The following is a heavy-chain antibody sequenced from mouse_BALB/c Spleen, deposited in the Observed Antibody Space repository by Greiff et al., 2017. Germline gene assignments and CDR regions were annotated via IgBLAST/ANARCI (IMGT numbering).Heavy chain of an antibody. V-gene: IGHV5-6*01. CDR3: ARHGVRWAMDY. J-gene: IGHJ4*01. D-gene: IGHD1-1*02. Sequence: EVMLVESGGDLVKPGGSLKLSCAASGFTFSSYGMSWVRQTPDKRLEWVATISSGGSYTYYPDSVKGRFTISRDNAKNTLYLQMSSLKSEDTAMYYCARHGVRWAMDYWGQGTSVTVSS. CDR2: ISSGGSYT. CDR1: GFTFSSYG.